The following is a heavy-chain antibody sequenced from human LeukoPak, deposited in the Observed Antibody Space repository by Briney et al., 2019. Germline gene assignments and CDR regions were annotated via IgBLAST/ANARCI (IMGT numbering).Heavy chain of an antibody. J-gene: IGHJ4*02. V-gene: IGHV3-15*01. CDR1: GFTFNKAW. Sequence: PGGSLRLSCAVSGFTFNKAWMSWVRQAAGKGLEWVGRIKSKTDGGATDYAAPVKGRFTISRDDSKNTLYPQMNNLKTEDTAVYYCTTLTMIREHEDYWDQGTLVTVSS. D-gene: IGHD3-10*01. CDR3: TTLTMIREHEDY. CDR2: IKSKTDGGAT.